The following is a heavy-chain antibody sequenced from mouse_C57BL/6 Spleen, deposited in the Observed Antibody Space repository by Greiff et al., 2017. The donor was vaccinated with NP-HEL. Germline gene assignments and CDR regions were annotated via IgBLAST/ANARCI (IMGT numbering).Heavy chain of an antibody. V-gene: IGHV1-69*01. Sequence: QVQLQQPGAELVMPGASVKLSCKASGYTFTSYWMHWVKQRPGQGLEWIGEIDPSDSYTNYNQKFKGKSTLTVDKSSSTAYMQLSSLTSEDSAVYYCARGTGIDVWGTGTTVTVSS. CDR2: IDPSDSYT. CDR3: ARGTGIDV. D-gene: IGHD2-14*01. J-gene: IGHJ1*03. CDR1: GYTFTSYW.